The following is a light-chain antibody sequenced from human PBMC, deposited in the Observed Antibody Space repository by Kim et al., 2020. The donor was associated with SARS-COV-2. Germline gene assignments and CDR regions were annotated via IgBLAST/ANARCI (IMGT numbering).Light chain of an antibody. Sequence: QTETPTCTGNSNNVGKEGAAWLQKHQGHPTKLLLHRDDNRAPWMSERLSASTSGNAASLTTTGLQPEDEAAYYCSAWETSLGAWVFGGGTQLTV. CDR2: RDD. V-gene: IGLV10-54*01. CDR3: SAWETSLGAWV. CDR1: SNNVGKEG. J-gene: IGLJ3*02.